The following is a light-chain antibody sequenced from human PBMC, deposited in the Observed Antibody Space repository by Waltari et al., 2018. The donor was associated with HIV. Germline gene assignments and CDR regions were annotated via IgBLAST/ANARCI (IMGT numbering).Light chain of an antibody. J-gene: IGKJ3*01. V-gene: IGKV1-27*01. CDR3: QKYKSDPQGST. Sequence: DIQMTQSPSSLSASVGDRVTITCRASQGISNYLAWYQQKPGKVPKLLIYAASTLQSGVPSRLSGSGSGTDLTLTISSLQPEDVSTSFCQKYKSDPQGSTFGPGTKVDI. CDR2: AAS. CDR1: QGISNY.